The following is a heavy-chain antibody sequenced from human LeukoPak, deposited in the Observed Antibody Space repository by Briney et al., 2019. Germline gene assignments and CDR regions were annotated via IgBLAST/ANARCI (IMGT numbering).Heavy chain of an antibody. CDR1: GFTFSNYW. Sequence: GGSLRLSCAASGFTFSNYWMHWVRQAPGKGLVWVSRINSDGINTSYADSVKGRLTISRDNAKNTLNLQMNSLRAEDTAVYYCARDLGQYYDTSDNWFDPWGQEPWSPSPQ. CDR3: ARDLGQYYDTSDNWFDP. J-gene: IGHJ5*02. CDR2: INSDGINT. D-gene: IGHD3-22*01. V-gene: IGHV3-74*01.